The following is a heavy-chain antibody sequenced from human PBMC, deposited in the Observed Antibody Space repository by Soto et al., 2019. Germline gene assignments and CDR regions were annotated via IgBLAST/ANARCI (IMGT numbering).Heavy chain of an antibody. Sequence: AGGSLRLSCAASGFTFDDYGMSWVRQAPGKGLEWVSGINWNGGSTGYADSVKGRFTVSRDNSNHSLDLQLNSLRGEDTAMYYCARDMYSSDYFVKWFEPWGQGTLVTVSS. V-gene: IGHV3-20*04. J-gene: IGHJ5*02. CDR1: GFTFDDYG. D-gene: IGHD6-19*01. CDR2: INWNGGST. CDR3: ARDMYSSDYFVKWFEP.